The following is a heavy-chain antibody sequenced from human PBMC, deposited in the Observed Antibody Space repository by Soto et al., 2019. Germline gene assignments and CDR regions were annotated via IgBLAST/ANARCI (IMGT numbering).Heavy chain of an antibody. CDR3: ARGPAAIFGPGPYYFDY. CDR2: ISSSSSTI. Sequence: EVQLVESGGGSVQPGGSLRLSCAASGFTFSSYSMNWVRQAPGKGLEWVSYISSSSSTIYYADSVKGRFTISRDNAKNSLYLQMNSLRDEDTAVYYCARGPAAIFGPGPYYFDYWGQGTLVTVSS. V-gene: IGHV3-48*02. J-gene: IGHJ4*02. CDR1: GFTFSSYS. D-gene: IGHD3-3*01.